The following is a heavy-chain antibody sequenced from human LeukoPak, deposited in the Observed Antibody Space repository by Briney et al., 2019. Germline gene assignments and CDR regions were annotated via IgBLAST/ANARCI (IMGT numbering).Heavy chain of an antibody. CDR1: GFTFSSYA. Sequence: GGSLRLSCAASGFTFSSYAMSWVRQAPGKGLEWVSAISGSGGSTYYADSVKGRFTISRVNSKNTLYLQMNSLRAEDTAVYYCAKGLAYCGGDCYRYDAFDIWGQGTMVTVSS. J-gene: IGHJ3*02. V-gene: IGHV3-23*01. CDR2: ISGSGGST. D-gene: IGHD2-21*02. CDR3: AKGLAYCGGDCYRYDAFDI.